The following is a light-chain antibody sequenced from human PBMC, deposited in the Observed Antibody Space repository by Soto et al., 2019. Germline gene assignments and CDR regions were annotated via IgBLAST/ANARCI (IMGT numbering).Light chain of an antibody. CDR1: QGISNW. Sequence: DIRMTQSPSSVSASVVDRVSITCRASQGISNWLAWYQQKPGRAPKLLIYTGSSLQSGVPSRFSGTGSGTDFTLTISSLQPEDVATYYCQQANSFPLTFGGGTKVEIK. CDR3: QQANSFPLT. CDR2: TGS. V-gene: IGKV1-12*01. J-gene: IGKJ4*01.